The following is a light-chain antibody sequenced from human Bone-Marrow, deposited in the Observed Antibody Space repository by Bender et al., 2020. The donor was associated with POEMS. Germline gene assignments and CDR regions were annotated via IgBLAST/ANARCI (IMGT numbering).Light chain of an antibody. CDR1: TSDVGGYNF. Sequence: QSVLTQPASVSGSPGQSVTISCTGTTSDVGGYNFVSWYQQHPGKAPKMMIYDVSYRPSGVSNRFSGSKSGNTASLTISGLQAEDEADYYCSSYTTSRALVLGGLVFGGGTKLTVL. CDR3: SSYTTSRALVLGGLV. CDR2: DVS. V-gene: IGLV2-14*01. J-gene: IGLJ2*01.